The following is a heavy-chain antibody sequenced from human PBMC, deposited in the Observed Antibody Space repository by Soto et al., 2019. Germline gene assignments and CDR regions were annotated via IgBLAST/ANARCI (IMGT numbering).Heavy chain of an antibody. CDR3: ARRHEYGGNSDAFDI. CDR2: ILPHFGTA. D-gene: IGHD4-17*01. V-gene: IGHV1-69*14. Sequence: QVQLVQSGAEVKKPGSSVKVSCKASGGTFSTSSINWVRQAPGQRPEWMGNILPHFGTADYAQKFQDRVTITADKSTNTAYMELRSLLSEDTAVYYCARRHEYGGNSDAFDIWGQGTVVTVSS. CDR1: GGTFSTSS. J-gene: IGHJ3*02.